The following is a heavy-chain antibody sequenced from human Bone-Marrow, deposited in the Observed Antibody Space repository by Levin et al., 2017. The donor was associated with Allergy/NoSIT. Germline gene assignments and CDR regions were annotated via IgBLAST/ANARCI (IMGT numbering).Heavy chain of an antibody. CDR2: INPNTGDT. CDR1: GYTFTGYI. Sequence: PVASVKVSCKASGYTFTGYIMHWVRQAPGQGPEWMGWINPNTGDTNYAQKFQGRVTMTRDTSISTAYMELSSLRSDDTAVYYCAKVRAGTVGFDFWGQGTLVTASS. J-gene: IGHJ4*02. D-gene: IGHD6-19*01. V-gene: IGHV1-2*02. CDR3: AKVRAGTVGFDF.